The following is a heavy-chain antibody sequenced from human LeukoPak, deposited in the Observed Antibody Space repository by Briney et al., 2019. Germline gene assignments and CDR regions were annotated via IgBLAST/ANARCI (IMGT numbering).Heavy chain of an antibody. CDR2: IKQDGSEK. CDR1: GFTFSSYW. CDR3: ARVLYGSGTYSQYFDY. Sequence: GGSLRLSCAASGFTFSSYWMSWVRQAPGKGLEWVANIKQDGSEKYYVDSVKGRFTISRDNAKNSLYLQMNSLRAEDTGVYYCARVLYGSGTYSQYFDYWGQGTMVTVSS. D-gene: IGHD3-10*01. V-gene: IGHV3-7*02. J-gene: IGHJ4*02.